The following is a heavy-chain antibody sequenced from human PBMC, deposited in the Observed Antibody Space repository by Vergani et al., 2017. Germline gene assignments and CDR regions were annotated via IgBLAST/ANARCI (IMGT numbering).Heavy chain of an antibody. CDR2: ISWNSGSI. CDR3: AKAERRRAFDI. Sequence: EVQLLESGGGLVQPGRSLRLSCAASGFTFDDYAMHWVRQAPGKGLEWVSGISWNSGSIGYADSVKGRFTISRDNAKNSLYLQMNSLRAEDTALYYCAKAERRRAFDIWGQGTMVTVSS. CDR1: GFTFDDYA. J-gene: IGHJ3*02. V-gene: IGHV3-9*01. D-gene: IGHD1-14*01.